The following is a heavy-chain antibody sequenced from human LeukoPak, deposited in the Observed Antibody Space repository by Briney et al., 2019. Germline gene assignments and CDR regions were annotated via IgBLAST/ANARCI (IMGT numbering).Heavy chain of an antibody. CDR2: IYYSGST. D-gene: IGHD6-19*01. J-gene: IGHJ4*02. CDR3: ARLTWAGTAVAADPRWWFDY. CDR1: GGSISSYY. Sequence: SETLSLTCTVSGGSISSYYWSWIRQPPGKGLEWIGYIYYSGSTNYNPSLKSRVTISVDTSKNQFSLKLSSVTAADTAVYYCARLTWAGTAVAADPRWWFDYWGQGTLVTVSS. V-gene: IGHV4-59*08.